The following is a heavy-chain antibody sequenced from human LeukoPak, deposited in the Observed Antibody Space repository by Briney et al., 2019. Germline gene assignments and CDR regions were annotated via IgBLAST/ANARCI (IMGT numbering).Heavy chain of an antibody. V-gene: IGHV4-34*01. CDR1: GGSFSGYY. D-gene: IGHD3-22*01. Sequence: SETLSLTCAVYGGSFSGYYWSWIRQPPGKGLEWIGEINHSGSTNYNPSLKSRVTISVDTSKNQFSLKLSSVTAADTAVHYCARGLWNMIVVVHGWFDPWGQGTLVTVSS. J-gene: IGHJ5*02. CDR3: ARGLWNMIVVVHGWFDP. CDR2: INHSGST.